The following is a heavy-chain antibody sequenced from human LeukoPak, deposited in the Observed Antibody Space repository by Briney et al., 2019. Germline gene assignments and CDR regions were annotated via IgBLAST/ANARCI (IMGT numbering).Heavy chain of an antibody. D-gene: IGHD3-10*01. V-gene: IGHV4-39*07. J-gene: IGHJ4*02. CDR2: IYYSGNT. CDR1: GGSISSSSYF. Sequence: SETLSLTCTVSGGSISSSSYFWDWIRQPPGKGLEWIGSIYYSGNTYYNPSLKSRLTISVDTSKNQFSLRLSSVTAADTAVYYCAREGYRITMVRGVIDYWGQGTLVTVSS. CDR3: AREGYRITMVRGVIDY.